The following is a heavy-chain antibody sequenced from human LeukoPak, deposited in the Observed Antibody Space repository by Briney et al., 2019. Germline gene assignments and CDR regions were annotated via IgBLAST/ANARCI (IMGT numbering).Heavy chain of an antibody. CDR1: GYSISSGYY. V-gene: IGHV4-38-2*02. D-gene: IGHD1-26*01. J-gene: IGHJ4*02. CDR2: IYHSGST. Sequence: SETLSLTCTVSGYSISSGYYWGWIRQPPGKGLEWIGSIYHSGSTYYNPSLKSRVTISVDTSKNQFSLKLSSVTAADTAVYYCARDSGEWELSYFDYWGQGTLVTVSS. CDR3: ARDSGEWELSYFDY.